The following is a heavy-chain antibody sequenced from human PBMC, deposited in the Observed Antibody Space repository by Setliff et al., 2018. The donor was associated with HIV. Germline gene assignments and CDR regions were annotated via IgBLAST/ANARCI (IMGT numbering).Heavy chain of an antibody. D-gene: IGHD4-17*01. CDR3: ARDRGYGVDTFDF. CDR1: GFTFTDYG. V-gene: IGHV1-18*01. CDR2: IGGYEHNI. Sequence: GASVKVSCKASGFTFTDYGFSWVRQAPGQGLEWMGWIGGYEHNINYAQKFRDRVILTKDTSTTTVYMEPMSLRFDDTAIYYCARDRGYGVDTFDFWGQGTQVTVSS. J-gene: IGHJ4*02.